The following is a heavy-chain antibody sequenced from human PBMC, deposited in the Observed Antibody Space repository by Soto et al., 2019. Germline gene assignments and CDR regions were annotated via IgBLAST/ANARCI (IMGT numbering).Heavy chain of an antibody. J-gene: IGHJ6*02. V-gene: IGHV4-59*01. D-gene: IGHD3-10*01. Sequence: QVQLQESGPGLVKPSETLSLTCTVSGDSISRYYWSWIRLSPGKGLEWIGYIYYSGETNYNPSVXSRVXIXLDRTKSQFSLKLSSVTAAATAVYYCAREQGGESLKGSGMDVWGQGTTVTASS. CDR1: GDSISRYY. CDR2: IYYSGET. CDR3: AREQGGESLKGSGMDV.